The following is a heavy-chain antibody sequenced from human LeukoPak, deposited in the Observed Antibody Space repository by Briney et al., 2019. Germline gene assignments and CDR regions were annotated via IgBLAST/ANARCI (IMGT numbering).Heavy chain of an antibody. D-gene: IGHD3-10*01. J-gene: IGHJ4*02. CDR2: IIGSGGST. CDR3: AKVLGFGELLRNYFDY. CDR1: GFTFSSYA. V-gene: IGHV3-23*01. Sequence: GGSLRLSCAASGFTFSSYAMSWFRQVPGKGLEWVSAIIGSGGSTYYADSVKGRFTISRDNSKNTLYLQMNSLRAEDTAVYYCAKVLGFGELLRNYFDYWGQGTLVTVSS.